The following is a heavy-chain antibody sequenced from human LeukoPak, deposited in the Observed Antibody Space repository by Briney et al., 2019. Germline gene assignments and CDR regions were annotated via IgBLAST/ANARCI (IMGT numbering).Heavy chain of an antibody. CDR2: ISAYNGNT. CDR3: AGTGHYDFWSGFSTNWFDP. J-gene: IGHJ5*02. V-gene: IGHV1-18*01. CDR1: GYTFTIYG. Sequence: WASVKVSCKASGYTFTIYGISWVRQAPGQGLEWMGWISAYNGNTNYAQKLQGRVTMTTDTSTSTAYMELRSLRSDDTAVYYCAGTGHYDFWSGFSTNWFDPWGQGTLVTVSS. D-gene: IGHD3-3*01.